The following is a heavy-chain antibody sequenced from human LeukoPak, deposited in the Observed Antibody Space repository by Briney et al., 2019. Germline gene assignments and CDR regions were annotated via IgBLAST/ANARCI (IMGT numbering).Heavy chain of an antibody. CDR3: AKPLHGYYAILTGYPFDY. Sequence: GGSLRLSCAASGFTFSSYAMSWVRQAPGKGLEWVSAISGSGGSTYYADSVKGRLTISRDNSKNTLYLQMNSLRAEDTAVYYCAKPLHGYYAILTGYPFDYWGQGTLVTVSS. V-gene: IGHV3-23*01. D-gene: IGHD3-9*01. CDR1: GFTFSSYA. J-gene: IGHJ4*02. CDR2: ISGSGGST.